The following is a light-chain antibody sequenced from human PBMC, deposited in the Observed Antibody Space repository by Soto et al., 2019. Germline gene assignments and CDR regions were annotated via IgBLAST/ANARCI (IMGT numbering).Light chain of an antibody. J-gene: IGKJ1*01. CDR3: QQYGGSPWT. V-gene: IGKV3-20*01. CDR1: QSVSSY. Sequence: EIVLTQSPGTLSLSPGERATLSCRVSQSVSSYLAWYQHKPGQAPRVLIYGASSRATGIPDRFSGSGSGTHFTLTISRLEPEDFAVYYCQQYGGSPWTFGHGTKVEIK. CDR2: GAS.